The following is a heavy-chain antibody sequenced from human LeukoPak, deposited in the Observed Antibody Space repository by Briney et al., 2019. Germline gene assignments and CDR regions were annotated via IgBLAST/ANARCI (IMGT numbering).Heavy chain of an antibody. CDR2: IYYSGST. CDR3: ARGFRDYDILTGYPTYYYGMDV. V-gene: IGHV4-59*01. D-gene: IGHD3-9*01. CDR1: GGFISSYY. J-gene: IGHJ6*02. Sequence: SETLSLTCTVSGGFISSYYWSWIRQPPGKGLEWIGYIYYSGSTNYNPSLKSRVTISVDTSKNQFSLKLSSVTAADTAVYYCARGFRDYDILTGYPTYYYGMDVWGQGTTVTVSS.